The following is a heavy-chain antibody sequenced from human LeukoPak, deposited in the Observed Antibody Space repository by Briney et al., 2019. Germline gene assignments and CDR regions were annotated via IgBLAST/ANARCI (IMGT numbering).Heavy chain of an antibody. V-gene: IGHV4-34*01. CDR2: INHSGST. D-gene: IGHD3-3*01. CDR3: ARGPTEYYDFWSGYSADY. J-gene: IGHJ4*02. CDR1: GGSFSGYY. Sequence: PSETLSLTCAVYGGSFSGYYWSWIRQPPGKGLEWIGEINHSGSTNYNPSLKSRVTISVDTPKNQFSLKLSSVTAADTAVYYCARGPTEYYDFWSGYSADYWGQGTLVTVSS.